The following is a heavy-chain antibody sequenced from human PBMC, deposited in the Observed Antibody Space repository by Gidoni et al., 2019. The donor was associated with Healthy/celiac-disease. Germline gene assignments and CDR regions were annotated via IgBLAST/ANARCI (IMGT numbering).Heavy chain of an antibody. J-gene: IGHJ3*02. CDR1: GFTFSSYA. CDR3: AKGRLRGSSPRGGAFDI. CDR2: ISGSGGST. D-gene: IGHD1-26*01. Sequence: EVQLLESGGGLVQPGGSLRLSCSASGFTFSSYAMRWVRQAPGKGLEWVSAISGSGGSTYYADSVKGRFTISRDNSKNTLYLQMNSLRAEDTAVYYCAKGRLRGSSPRGGAFDIWGQGTMVTVSS. V-gene: IGHV3-23*01.